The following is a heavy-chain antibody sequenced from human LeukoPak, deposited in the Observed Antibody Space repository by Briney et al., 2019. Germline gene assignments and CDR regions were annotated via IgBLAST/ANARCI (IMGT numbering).Heavy chain of an antibody. V-gene: IGHV3-30-3*02. D-gene: IGHD3-22*01. CDR1: GFTFRNYA. CDR3: AKGSYYDSSGSFYFDY. Sequence: GGSLRLSCAVSGFTFRNYAIHWVRQAPGKGLEWVALISFDGSNKYYADSVTGRFTISRDNSKNTLYVQVNSLGTEDTAAYYCAKGSYYDSSGSFYFDYWGQGTLVTVSS. CDR2: ISFDGSNK. J-gene: IGHJ4*02.